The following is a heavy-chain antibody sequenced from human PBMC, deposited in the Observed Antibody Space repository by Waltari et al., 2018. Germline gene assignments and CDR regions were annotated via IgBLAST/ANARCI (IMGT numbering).Heavy chain of an antibody. Sequence: QVQLVQSGAEVKKPGASVKVSCKASGYTFTVYYIHWVRQAPGKGLEWVSYMTSSSSPIYYADSVKGRFTISRDNTKKSLYLQMNSRRAEDTAVYYCVRGLQYSFDMWGQGTMVTVSS. J-gene: IGHJ3*02. D-gene: IGHD4-4*01. CDR1: GYTFTVYY. CDR3: VRGLQYSFDM. V-gene: IGHV3-11*04. CDR2: MTSSSSPI.